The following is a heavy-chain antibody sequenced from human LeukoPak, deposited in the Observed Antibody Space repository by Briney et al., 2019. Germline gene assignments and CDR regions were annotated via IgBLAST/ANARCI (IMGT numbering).Heavy chain of an antibody. CDR1: GGSISSYS. V-gene: IGHV4-4*07. J-gene: IGHJ6*03. D-gene: IGHD6-13*01. Sequence: PSETLSLICTVSGGSISSYSWSWIRQPAGEGLECIGRIYTSGSNNYNPSLKSRVTISVDKSKNQFSLKLSSVAAADTAVYYCARDLGAAAGPYYYMDVWGKGTTVTVSS. CDR3: ARDLGAAAGPYYYMDV. CDR2: IYTSGSN.